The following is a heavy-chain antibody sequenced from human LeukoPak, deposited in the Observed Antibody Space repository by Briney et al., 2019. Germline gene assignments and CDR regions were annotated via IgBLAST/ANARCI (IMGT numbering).Heavy chain of an antibody. Sequence: GGSLRLSCAASGFTVSRNYMSWVRQAPGKGLEWVSVIYSGGNTYYADFVKGRFTISRDSSKNTLYLQINSLTAEDTAVYYCANLPRGDYWGLGTLVTVSS. CDR1: GFTVSRNY. CDR3: ANLPRGDY. D-gene: IGHD3-10*01. V-gene: IGHV3-53*01. CDR2: IYSGGNT. J-gene: IGHJ4*02.